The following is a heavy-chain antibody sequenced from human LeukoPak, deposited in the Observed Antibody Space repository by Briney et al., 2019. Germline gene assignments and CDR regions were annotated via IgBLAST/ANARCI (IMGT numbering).Heavy chain of an antibody. J-gene: IGHJ4*02. CDR2: INPNSGGT. V-gene: IGHV1-2*02. D-gene: IGHD6-6*01. CDR1: GYTFTGYY. CDR3: ARDRSSSFSELDY. Sequence: ASVKVSCKAAGYTFTGYYMHWVRQAPGQGLEWMGWINPNSGGTNYAQKFQGRVTMTRDTSISTAYMELSRLRSDDTAVYYCARDRSSSFSELDYWGQGTLVTVSS.